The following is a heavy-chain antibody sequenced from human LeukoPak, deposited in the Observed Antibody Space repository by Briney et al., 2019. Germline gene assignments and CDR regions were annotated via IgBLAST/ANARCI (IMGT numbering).Heavy chain of an antibody. V-gene: IGHV3-74*01. J-gene: IGHJ3*02. Sequence: GGSLRLSCAASGFTFSSYWMHWVRQAPGKGLVWVSRINNDGSSTSYADSVKGRFTISRDNSKNTLYLQMNSLRAEDTAVYYCATLWFGELWEGLDAFDIWGQGTMVTVSS. D-gene: IGHD3-10*01. CDR3: ATLWFGELWEGLDAFDI. CDR2: INNDGSST. CDR1: GFTFSSYW.